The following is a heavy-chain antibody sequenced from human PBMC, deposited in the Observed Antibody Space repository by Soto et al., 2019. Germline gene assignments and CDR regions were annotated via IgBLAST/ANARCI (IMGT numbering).Heavy chain of an antibody. CDR3: ARGARFLEWLSFDH. D-gene: IGHD3-3*01. V-gene: IGHV1-69*12. Sequence: QVQLEQSGAEVKTLGSSVKVSCKASGDTFNKYAISWVRQAPGQGLEWMGGIIPIFGTANYAPQFQDRVTITADEATSTAYMELTSLQSDDTAVYFCARGARFLEWLSFDHWGQGTLVTVSS. J-gene: IGHJ4*02. CDR2: IIPIFGTA. CDR1: GDTFNKYA.